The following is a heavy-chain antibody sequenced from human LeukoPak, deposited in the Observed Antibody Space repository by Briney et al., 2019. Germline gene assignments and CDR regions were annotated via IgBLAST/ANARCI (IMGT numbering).Heavy chain of an antibody. D-gene: IGHD3-3*01. CDR2: IWYGGSNK. Sequence: GGSLRLSCAASGFTFSSYGMHWVRQAPGKGLEWVAVIWYGGSNKYYADSVKGRFTISRDNSKNTLYLQMNSLRAEDAAVYYCAKDRGITIFGVAPGYYYMDVWGNGTTVTVSS. J-gene: IGHJ6*03. V-gene: IGHV3-30*02. CDR1: GFTFSSYG. CDR3: AKDRGITIFGVAPGYYYMDV.